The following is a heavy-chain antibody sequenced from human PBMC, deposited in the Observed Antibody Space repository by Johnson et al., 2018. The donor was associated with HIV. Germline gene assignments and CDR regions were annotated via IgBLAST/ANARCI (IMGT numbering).Heavy chain of an antibody. V-gene: IGHV3-30-3*01. CDR3: AREFGPWWEPNAAFDI. J-gene: IGHJ3*02. CDR2: ISYDGSNK. CDR1: GFTFSSYA. D-gene: IGHD1-26*01. Sequence: QVQLVESGGGVVRPGGSLRLSCAASGFTFSSYAMHWVRQAPGKGLEWVAVISYDGSNKYYADSVKGRFTFVRDNAKNSVYLQMTSLRVEDTAVYYCAREFGPWWEPNAAFDIWGQGTMVTVSS.